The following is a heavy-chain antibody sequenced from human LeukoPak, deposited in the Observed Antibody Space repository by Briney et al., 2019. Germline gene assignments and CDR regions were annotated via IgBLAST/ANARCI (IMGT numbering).Heavy chain of an antibody. CDR2: IWYDGSNK. J-gene: IGHJ4*02. D-gene: IGHD6-19*01. CDR3: ARDHRIAVAGTFADY. CDR1: GFTFSSYG. Sequence: GGSLRLSCAASGFTFSSYGMHWVRQAPGKGLEWVVVIWYDGSNKYYADSVKGRFTISRDNSKNTLYLQMNSLRAEDTAVYYCARDHRIAVAGTFADYWGQGTLVTVSS. V-gene: IGHV3-33*01.